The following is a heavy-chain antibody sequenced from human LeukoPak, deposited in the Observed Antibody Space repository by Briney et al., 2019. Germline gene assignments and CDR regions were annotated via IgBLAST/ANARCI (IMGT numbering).Heavy chain of an antibody. CDR1: GFTFSSYS. D-gene: IGHD3-9*01. V-gene: IGHV4-59*08. Sequence: GSLRLSCAASGFTFSSYSMNWVRQAPGKGLEWIGYIYYSGSTNYNPSLKSRVTISVDTSKNQFSLKLSSVTAADTAVYYCARKITIFRDAFDIWGQGTMVTVSS. CDR3: ARKITIFRDAFDI. CDR2: IYYSGST. J-gene: IGHJ3*02.